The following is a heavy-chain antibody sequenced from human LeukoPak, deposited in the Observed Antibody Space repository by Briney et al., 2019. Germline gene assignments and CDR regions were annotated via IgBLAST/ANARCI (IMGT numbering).Heavy chain of an antibody. D-gene: IGHD3-3*01. CDR3: ARRGWSGYPYFDY. V-gene: IGHV4-59*08. CDR1: GGSISSYY. CDR2: IYYSGST. Sequence: SETLSLTCTVSGGSISSYYWSSIRQPPGKGLEWIGYIYYSGSTNYNPSLKSRVTISVDTSKNQFSLKLSSVTAADTAVYYCARRGWSGYPYFDYWGQGTLVTVSS. J-gene: IGHJ4*02.